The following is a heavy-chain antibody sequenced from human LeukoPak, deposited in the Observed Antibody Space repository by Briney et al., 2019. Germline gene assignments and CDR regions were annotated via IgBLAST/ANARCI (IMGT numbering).Heavy chain of an antibody. CDR3: ARDPEYSYGFDY. D-gene: IGHD5-18*01. Sequence: GASVKVSCKTSGYTFTGYYMHWVRQAPGQGLEWMGRINPNSGGTNYAQKFQGRVTMTRDTSISTAYMELSRLRSDDTAVYYCARDPEYSYGFDYWGQGTLVTVSS. V-gene: IGHV1-2*06. CDR1: GYTFTGYY. CDR2: INPNSGGT. J-gene: IGHJ4*02.